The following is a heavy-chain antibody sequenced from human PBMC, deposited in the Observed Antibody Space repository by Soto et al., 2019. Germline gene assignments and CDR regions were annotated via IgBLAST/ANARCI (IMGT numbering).Heavy chain of an antibody. Sequence: SETVCLTCAVSGGSIGSGNWWSWVRQPPGKGLEWIGEIYHSGSTNYNPSLKSRVTISVDKSKNQFSLKLSSVTAADTAVYYCARVLGNDHFDMWGQGTMVT. D-gene: IGHD3-3*02. CDR1: GGSIGSGNW. CDR2: IYHSGST. J-gene: IGHJ3*02. V-gene: IGHV4-4*02. CDR3: ARVLGNDHFDM.